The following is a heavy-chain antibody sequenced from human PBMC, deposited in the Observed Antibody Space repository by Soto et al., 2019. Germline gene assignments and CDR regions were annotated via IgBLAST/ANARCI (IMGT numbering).Heavy chain of an antibody. CDR3: VRDSSGSY. D-gene: IGHD3-22*01. V-gene: IGHV3-48*01. J-gene: IGHJ4*02. CDR2: ISSSSSKI. Sequence: HPGGSLRLSCAASGFPFSGYSLNWVRQAPGKGLEWISYISSSSSKIFYTDSVKGRFTISRDNAKNLVYLQMNSLRAEDTAVYYCVRDSSGSYWGQGTVVTVSS. CDR1: GFPFSGYS.